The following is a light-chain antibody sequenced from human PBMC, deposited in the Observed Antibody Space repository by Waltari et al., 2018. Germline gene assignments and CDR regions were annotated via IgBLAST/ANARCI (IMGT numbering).Light chain of an antibody. CDR3: QNHERLPAT. CDR2: AAS. Sequence: EMVLTQSPGTLYLSPGKRPTFSCRASQSIGKNLVWYQQKPGQAPRLLIYAASSRATGVPDRFSGSGSGTDFSLTISRLEPEDFAVYYCQNHERLPATFGQGTKVEIK. J-gene: IGKJ1*01. V-gene: IGKV3-20*01. CDR1: QSIGKN.